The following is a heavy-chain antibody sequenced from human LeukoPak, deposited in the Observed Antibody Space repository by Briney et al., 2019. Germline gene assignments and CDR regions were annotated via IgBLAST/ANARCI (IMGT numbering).Heavy chain of an antibody. CDR2: VSYSGST. J-gene: IGHJ4*02. V-gene: IGHV4-39*01. D-gene: IGHD4-17*01. CDR1: GGSICSGSYY. CDR3: ARHAHVRLL. Sequence: SETLSLTCTVSGGSICSGSYYWGWSRQPPGEGLEWIASVSYSGSTYYNPSLKSRATKYADTSNNQQSLKLSSVTAADTAVYYCARHAHVRLLWGQGTLVTVSS.